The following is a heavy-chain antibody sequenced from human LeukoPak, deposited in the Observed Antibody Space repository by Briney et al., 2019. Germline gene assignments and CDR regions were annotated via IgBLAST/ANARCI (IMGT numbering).Heavy chain of an antibody. Sequence: PGGSLRLSCAASGFXFSNYEINWVRQAPGKGLEWVSYISSSGSTISYADSVKGRFTISRDNAKNSLYLQMNSLRAEDTAVYYCASPRWLNDYWGQGTLVTVSS. V-gene: IGHV3-48*03. D-gene: IGHD4-23*01. CDR1: GFXFSNYE. CDR3: ASPRWLNDY. CDR2: ISSSGSTI. J-gene: IGHJ4*02.